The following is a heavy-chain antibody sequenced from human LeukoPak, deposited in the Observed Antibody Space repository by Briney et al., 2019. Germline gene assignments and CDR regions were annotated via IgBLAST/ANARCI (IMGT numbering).Heavy chain of an antibody. CDR1: GFTFSRYS. Sequence: PGGSLRLSCAASGFTFSRYSMNWVRQAPGKGLEWVSSTSISSNYIYYADSVKGRFTISRDNAKNSLYLQVNSLRAEDTAVYYCARGSRFGVVGRDAFDIWGQGTVVTVSS. CDR3: ARGSRFGVVGRDAFDI. D-gene: IGHD3-3*01. V-gene: IGHV3-21*01. J-gene: IGHJ3*02. CDR2: TSISSNYI.